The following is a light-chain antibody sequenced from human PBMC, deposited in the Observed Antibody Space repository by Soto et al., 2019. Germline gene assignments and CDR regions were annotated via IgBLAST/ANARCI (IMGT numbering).Light chain of an antibody. CDR2: LNNDGSH. V-gene: IGLV4-69*01. CDR1: SGHSSNA. J-gene: IGLJ2*01. CDR3: QTWGTDIVI. Sequence: QSVLTQSPSASASLGAPVKLTCTLSSGHSSNAIAWHQQQPEKGPRYLMKLNNDGSHTKGDGIPDRFSGSSSGAERYLTISSLQSEDEADYYCQTWGTDIVIFGGGTKLTVL.